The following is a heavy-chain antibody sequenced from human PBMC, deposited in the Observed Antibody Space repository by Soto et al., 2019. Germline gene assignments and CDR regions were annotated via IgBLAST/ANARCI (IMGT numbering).Heavy chain of an antibody. CDR3: ARSMGGDILTKRWFDP. CDR1: GGSISGYY. CDR2: INDSGGT. V-gene: IGHV4-59*01. D-gene: IGHD3-9*01. J-gene: IGHJ5*02. Sequence: PSETLSLTCTASGGSISGYYWNWIRQPPGKGLEWIGYINDSGGTKYNPSLKSRVTISVDTSKNQFSLKLTSVTAADTAVYYCARSMGGDILTKRWFDPWGQGTLVTVSS.